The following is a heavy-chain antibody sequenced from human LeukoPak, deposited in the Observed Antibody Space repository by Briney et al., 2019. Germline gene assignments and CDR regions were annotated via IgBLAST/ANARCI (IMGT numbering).Heavy chain of an antibody. J-gene: IGHJ4*02. CDR1: GFTFSSYW. Sequence: GGSLRLSCAASGFTFSSYWMSWVRQAPGKGLEWVANIKQDGSEEYYVDSVKGRFTISRDNAKNSLYLQMNSLRAEDTAVYYCARAGYCSSTSCYFDYWGQGTLVTVSS. D-gene: IGHD2-2*01. CDR3: ARAGYCSSTSCYFDY. CDR2: IKQDGSEE. V-gene: IGHV3-7*01.